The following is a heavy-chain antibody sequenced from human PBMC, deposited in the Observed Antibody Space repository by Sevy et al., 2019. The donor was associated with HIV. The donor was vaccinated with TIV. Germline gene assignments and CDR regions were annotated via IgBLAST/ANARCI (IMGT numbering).Heavy chain of an antibody. CDR1: GFTFSSYA. V-gene: IGHV3-23*01. CDR3: AKDPSMRVSSGYYYFDY. D-gene: IGHD3-22*01. Sequence: GGSLRLSCAASGFTFSSYAMTWVRQAPGTGLEWVSAIRGTGGSTYYADSVKGRFTISRDNSKNTLYLQMNSLRAEDTAVYYCAKDPSMRVSSGYYYFDYWGQRTLVTVSS. J-gene: IGHJ4*02. CDR2: IRGTGGST.